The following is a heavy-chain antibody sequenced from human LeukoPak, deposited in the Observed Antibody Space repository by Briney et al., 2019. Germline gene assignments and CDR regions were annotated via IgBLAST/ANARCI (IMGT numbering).Heavy chain of an antibody. J-gene: IGHJ4*02. CDR3: ATDPGPRFDY. CDR1: GFTFSDYY. CDR2: ISGSGGST. V-gene: IGHV3-23*01. Sequence: GGSLRLSCAASGFTFSDYYMSWIRQAPGKGLEWVSAISGSGGSTYYADSVKGRFTISRDNSKNTLYLQMNSLRAEDTAVYYCATDPGPRFDYWGQGTLVTVSS.